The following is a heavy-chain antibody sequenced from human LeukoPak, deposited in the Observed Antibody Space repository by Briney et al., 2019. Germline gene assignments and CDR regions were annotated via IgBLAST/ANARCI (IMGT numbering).Heavy chain of an antibody. V-gene: IGHV1-46*01. CDR3: ARGPRITLVRGGQWYYYMDV. Sequence: ASVTVSFTASGYTFSSNYMHWVRQAPGQGLEWMGIINPSGGSTNYAQKFQGRVTMTRDTSTSTVYMELSSLRSEDTAVYYCARGPRITLVRGGQWYYYMDVWGKGTTVTISS. D-gene: IGHD3-10*01. J-gene: IGHJ6*03. CDR2: INPSGGST. CDR1: GYTFSSNY.